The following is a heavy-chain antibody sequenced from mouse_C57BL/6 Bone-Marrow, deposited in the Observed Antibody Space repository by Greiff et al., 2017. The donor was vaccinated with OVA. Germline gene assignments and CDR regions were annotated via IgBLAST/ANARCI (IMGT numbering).Heavy chain of an antibody. J-gene: IGHJ4*01. CDR3: ALVARYAMDY. D-gene: IGHD1-1*01. CDR2: INPNNGGT. V-gene: IGHV1-22*01. Sequence: VQLKQSGPELVKPGASVKMSCKASGYTFTDYNMHWVKQSHGKSLEWIGYINPNNGGTSYNQKFKGKATLTVNKSSSTAYMELRSLTSEDSAVYYCALVARYAMDYWGQGTSVTVSS. CDR1: GYTFTDYN.